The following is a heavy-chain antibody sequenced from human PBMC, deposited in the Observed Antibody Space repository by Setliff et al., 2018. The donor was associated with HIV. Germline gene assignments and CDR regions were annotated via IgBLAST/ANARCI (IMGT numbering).Heavy chain of an antibody. CDR1: GYIFTNYW. D-gene: IGHD6-13*01. CDR3: ARHLIPGDPRYSSSWYY. CDR2: IYPGDSAI. J-gene: IGHJ4*02. V-gene: IGHV5-51*01. Sequence: GESLKISCKASGYIFTNYWIGWVRQMPGKGLEWIGVIYPGDSAIRYSPSFQGQVSISADTSITTAYLQWSSLKASDTAMYYCARHLIPGDPRYSSSWYYWGRGTLVTVSS.